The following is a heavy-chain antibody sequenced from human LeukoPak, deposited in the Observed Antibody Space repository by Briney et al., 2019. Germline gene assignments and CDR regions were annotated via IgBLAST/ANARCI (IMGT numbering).Heavy chain of an antibody. J-gene: IGHJ4*02. CDR3: ARGGPPTVTRFDY. D-gene: IGHD4-17*01. Sequence: SETLSLTCTVSGGSISGYYWSWIRQPPGKGLEWIGYIYSSGSTNYNPSLKSRVTISVDTSKNQFSLKLTSVTAADTAVYYCARGGPPTVTRFDYWGQGTLVTVSS. CDR1: GGSISGYY. V-gene: IGHV4-59*01. CDR2: IYSSGST.